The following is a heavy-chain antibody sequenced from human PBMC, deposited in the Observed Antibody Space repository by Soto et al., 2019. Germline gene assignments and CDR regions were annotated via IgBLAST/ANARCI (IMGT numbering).Heavy chain of an antibody. CDR1: GFTFSSYA. D-gene: IGHD3-10*01. CDR3: ANGGGFDP. J-gene: IGHJ5*02. CDR2: ISGSGGST. Sequence: GGSLRLSCAASGFTFSSYAMSWVRQAPGKGRGWVSAISGSGGSTYYADSVKGRFTISRDNSKNTVYLQMNSLRAEDTDVYYCANGGGFDPWGQGTLVTVSS. V-gene: IGHV3-23*01.